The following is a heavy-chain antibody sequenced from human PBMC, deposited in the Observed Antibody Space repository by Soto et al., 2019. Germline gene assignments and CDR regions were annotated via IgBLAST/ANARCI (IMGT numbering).Heavy chain of an antibody. CDR3: AKLCITMVRGVIGCFDY. V-gene: IGHV3-23*01. CDR2: ISGSGGST. Sequence: GGSLRLSCAASGFTFSSYAMSWVRQAPGKGLEWVSAISGSGGSTYYADSVKGRFTISRDNSKNTLYLQMNSLRAEDTAVYSCAKLCITMVRGVIGCFDYWGQGTLVTVSS. CDR1: GFTFSSYA. D-gene: IGHD3-10*01. J-gene: IGHJ4*02.